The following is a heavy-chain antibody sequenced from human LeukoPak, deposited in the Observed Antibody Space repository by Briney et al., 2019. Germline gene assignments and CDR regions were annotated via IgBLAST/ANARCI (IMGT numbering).Heavy chain of an antibody. J-gene: IGHJ3*02. CDR1: GFSINHYY. CDR3: AKVVGSSNAFDI. CDR2: IYTGGST. D-gene: IGHD1-26*01. Sequence: GGSLRLSCAASGFSINHYYMTWIRQTPGKGLDWVSVIYTGGSTNYGDSVKGRFTISRDNSKNTLYLQMNSLRAEDTAVYYCAKVVGSSNAFDIWGQGTMVTVSS. V-gene: IGHV3-66*01.